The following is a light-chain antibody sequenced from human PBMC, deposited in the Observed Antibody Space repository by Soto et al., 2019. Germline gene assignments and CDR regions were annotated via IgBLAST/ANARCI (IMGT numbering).Light chain of an antibody. V-gene: IGKV1-5*03. CDR3: QHYKTYSYT. J-gene: IGKJ2*01. CDR2: KAS. Sequence: DIQMTQSPSTLSASVGDRVTITCRASQSINTWLAWYQQKPGKAPKLLIYKASSLEIGVPSRFSGSGSGTEFTLTISSLQPDDLATYYCQHYKTYSYTFGQGTKLEIK. CDR1: QSINTW.